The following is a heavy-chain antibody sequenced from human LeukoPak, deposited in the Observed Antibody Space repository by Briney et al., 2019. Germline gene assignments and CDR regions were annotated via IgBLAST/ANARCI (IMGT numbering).Heavy chain of an antibody. D-gene: IGHD3-22*01. CDR3: ARDRGYYDSSGHFDY. Sequence: GGSLRLSCAASGFTFSSYGMHWVRQAPGKGLEWVAVIRYDGSNKYSADSVKGRFTIFRDNSKNTLYLQMNSLRAEDTAVYYCARDRGYYDSSGHFDYWGQGTLVTVSS. V-gene: IGHV3-33*01. CDR1: GFTFSSYG. CDR2: IRYDGSNK. J-gene: IGHJ4*02.